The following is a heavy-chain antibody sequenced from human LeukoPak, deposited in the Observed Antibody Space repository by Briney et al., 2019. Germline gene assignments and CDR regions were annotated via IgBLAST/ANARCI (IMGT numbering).Heavy chain of an antibody. Sequence: SETLSLTCAVSGGSISSGGYSWSWIRQPPGKGLEWIGYIYHSGSTYYNPSLKSRVTISVDRSKNQFSLKLSSVTAADTAVYYCARGPGDCSSTSCRRKRNWFDPWGQGTLVTVSS. V-gene: IGHV4-30-2*01. CDR3: ARGPGDCSSTSCRRKRNWFDP. CDR1: GGSISSGGYS. CDR2: IYHSGST. D-gene: IGHD2-2*01. J-gene: IGHJ5*02.